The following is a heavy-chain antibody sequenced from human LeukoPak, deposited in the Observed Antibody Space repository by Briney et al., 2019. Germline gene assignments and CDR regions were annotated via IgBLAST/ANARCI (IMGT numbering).Heavy chain of an antibody. V-gene: IGHV3-23*01. D-gene: IGHD2-8*01. J-gene: IGHJ6*03. CDR1: GFTFDRFA. CDR3: APLPSMSIYYNMDV. Sequence: PGGSLRLSCVASGFTFDRFAMNWVRQAPGKGLEWVSGISGSGSSTYYAESVKGRSTISRDNSKNTLFLQMDSLRAEDTAVYYCAPLPSMSIYYNMDVWGKGTTVTVSS. CDR2: ISGSGSST.